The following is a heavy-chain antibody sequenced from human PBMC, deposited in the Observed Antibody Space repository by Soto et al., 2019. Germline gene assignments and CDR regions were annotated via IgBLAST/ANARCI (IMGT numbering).Heavy chain of an antibody. Sequence: EASVKVSCKASGGTFSSYAISWVRQAPGQGLEWMGGIIPIFGTANYAQKFQGRVTITADESTSTAYMELSSLRSEDTAVYYCARDSGIVATIRFLGYWGQGTLVTVSS. CDR2: IIPIFGTA. CDR1: GGTFSSYA. V-gene: IGHV1-69*13. D-gene: IGHD5-12*01. CDR3: ARDSGIVATIRFLGY. J-gene: IGHJ4*02.